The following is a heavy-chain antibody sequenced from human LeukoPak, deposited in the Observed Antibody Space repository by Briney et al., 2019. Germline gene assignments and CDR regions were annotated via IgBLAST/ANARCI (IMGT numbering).Heavy chain of an antibody. CDR3: ARDRQQQLVRDYFDY. Sequence: GGFLRLSCAASGFTFSSYGMHWVRQAPGKGLEWVAVIWYDGSNKYYADSVKGRFTISRDNSKNTLYLQMNSLRAEDTAVYYCARDRQQQLVRDYFDYWGQGTLVTVSS. J-gene: IGHJ4*02. CDR1: GFTFSSYG. D-gene: IGHD6-13*01. CDR2: IWYDGSNK. V-gene: IGHV3-33*01.